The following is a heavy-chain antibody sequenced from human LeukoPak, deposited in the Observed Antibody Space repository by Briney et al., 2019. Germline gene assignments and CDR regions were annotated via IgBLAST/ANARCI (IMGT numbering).Heavy chain of an antibody. V-gene: IGHV5-51*01. Sequence: GESLKISCQGSGYSFTNYWIGWVRQMPGKGLEWMGIVYPGDSDTRYSPSFQGQVTISADKSITTAYLQWSSLKASDTAMYFCARRGFGVAAQRYLDLWGRGTLVTVSS. CDR2: VYPGDSDT. J-gene: IGHJ2*01. CDR1: GYSFTNYW. CDR3: ARRGFGVAAQRYLDL. D-gene: IGHD3-3*01.